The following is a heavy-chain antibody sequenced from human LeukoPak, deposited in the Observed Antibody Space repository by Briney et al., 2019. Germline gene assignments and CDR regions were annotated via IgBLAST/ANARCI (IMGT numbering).Heavy chain of an antibody. D-gene: IGHD3-3*01. Sequence: GESLKISCKGSGYSFTSYWIGWVRQMPGKGLEWMGLIYPGDSDTRYSPSFQGQITISADKSITTAYLHWSSLKASDTAMYYCARPARYYTEPPDLWAQGTLVTVSS. CDR3: ARPARYYTEPPDL. V-gene: IGHV5-51*01. CDR1: GYSFTSYW. CDR2: IYPGDSDT. J-gene: IGHJ5*02.